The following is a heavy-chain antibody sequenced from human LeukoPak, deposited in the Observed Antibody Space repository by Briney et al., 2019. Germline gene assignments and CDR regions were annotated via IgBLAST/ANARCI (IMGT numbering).Heavy chain of an antibody. Sequence: SVTVTFMSSGGTFSSYPKSWVRQPPGQGLRGMGRILPILGIANYAQKFQGRVTINADKSTSTAYMELRSLRSEDTAVYYCARGANGQLWTNDYWGQGTLVTVSS. CDR1: GGTFSSYP. CDR2: ILPILGIA. J-gene: IGHJ4*02. CDR3: ARGANGQLWTNDY. D-gene: IGHD5-18*01. V-gene: IGHV1-69*04.